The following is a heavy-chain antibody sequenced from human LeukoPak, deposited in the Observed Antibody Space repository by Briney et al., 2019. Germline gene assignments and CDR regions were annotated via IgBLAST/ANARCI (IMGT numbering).Heavy chain of an antibody. J-gene: IGHJ4*02. V-gene: IGHV1-46*01. CDR1: GYTFTSYY. CDR2: INPSGGST. CDR3: AGSGDYGILTDEYYFDY. Sequence: ASVKVSCKASGYTFTSYYMHWVRQAPGQGLEWMGIINPSGGSTSYAQKFQGRVTMTRDMSISTAYMELSRLRSDDTAVYFCAGSGDYGILTDEYYFDYWGQGTLVTVSS. D-gene: IGHD3-9*01.